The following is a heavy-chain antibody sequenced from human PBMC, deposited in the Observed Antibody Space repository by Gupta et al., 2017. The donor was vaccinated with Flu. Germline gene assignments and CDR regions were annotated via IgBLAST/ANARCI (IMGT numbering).Heavy chain of an antibody. CDR1: GFTFSSYS. CDR2: ISSSSSYI. J-gene: IGHJ4*02. Sequence: EVQLVESGGGLVKPGGSLRLSCAASGFTFSSYSMNWVRQAPGKGLEWVSSISSSSSYIYYADSVKGRFTISRDNAKNSLYLQMNSLRAEDTAVYYCARDIVVVPAAIRKPYYFDYWGQGTLVTVSS. CDR3: ARDIVVVPAAIRKPYYFDY. V-gene: IGHV3-21*01. D-gene: IGHD2-2*01.